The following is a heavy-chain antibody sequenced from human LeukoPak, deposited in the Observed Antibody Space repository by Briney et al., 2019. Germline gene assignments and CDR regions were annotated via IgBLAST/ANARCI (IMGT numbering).Heavy chain of an antibody. Sequence: GGSLRLSCAASGFTFDDYAMHWVRQAPGKGLEWVSGISWNSGSIGYADSVKGRFTISRDNAKNSLYLQMNSLRAEDTAVYYCAKSELRFLEWLGSWGQGTLVTVSS. CDR1: GFTFDDYA. CDR2: ISWNSGSI. V-gene: IGHV3-9*01. CDR3: AKSELRFLEWLGS. J-gene: IGHJ4*02. D-gene: IGHD3-3*01.